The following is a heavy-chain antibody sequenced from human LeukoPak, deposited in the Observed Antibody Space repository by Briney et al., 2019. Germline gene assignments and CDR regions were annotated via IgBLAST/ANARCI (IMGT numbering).Heavy chain of an antibody. J-gene: IGHJ4*02. CDR1: GFTFSSYA. CDR2: ISGSGGST. Sequence: GGSLRLSCAASGFTFSSYAMSWVRQAPGKGLEWVSAISGSGGSTYYADSVKGRFTISRDNSKNMLYLQMNSLRAEDTAVYYCAKGLNDYVWGSYRPLDYWGQGTLVTVSS. V-gene: IGHV3-23*01. CDR3: AKGLNDYVWGSYRPLDY. D-gene: IGHD3-16*02.